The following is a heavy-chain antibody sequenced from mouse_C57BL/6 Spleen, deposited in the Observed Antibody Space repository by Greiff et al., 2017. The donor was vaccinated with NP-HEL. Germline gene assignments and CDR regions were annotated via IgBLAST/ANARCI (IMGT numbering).Heavy chain of an antibody. CDR2: IDPSDSYT. CDR3: ARGSNYVDY. Sequence: QVQLQQPGAELVMPGASVKLSCKASGYTFTSYWMHWVKQRPGQGLEWIGEIDPSDSYTNYNQKFKGKSTLTVDKSSSTAYMQLSSLTSEDSAVYYCARGSNYVDYWGQGTSVTVSS. D-gene: IGHD2-5*01. CDR1: GYTFTSYW. J-gene: IGHJ4*01. V-gene: IGHV1-69*01.